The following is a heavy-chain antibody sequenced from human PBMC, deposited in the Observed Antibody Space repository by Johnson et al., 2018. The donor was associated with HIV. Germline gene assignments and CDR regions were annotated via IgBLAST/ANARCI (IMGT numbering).Heavy chain of an antibody. CDR3: AKARGGWVLAHAFDI. D-gene: IGHD3-3*02. V-gene: IGHV3-30*18. CDR1: GFTFRNYG. J-gene: IGHJ3*02. Sequence: QVQLVESGGGVVQPGRSLRLSCVASGFTFRNYGMHWVRQAPGKGLEWVAVISYDGSVKYYADAVKGRFTISRDNSKNTLYLQMNSLRAEDTAGYYCAKARGGWVLAHAFDIWGQGTMVTISS. CDR2: ISYDGSVK.